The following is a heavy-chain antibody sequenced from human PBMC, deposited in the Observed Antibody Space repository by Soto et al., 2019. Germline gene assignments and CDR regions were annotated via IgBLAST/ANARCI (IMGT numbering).Heavy chain of an antibody. J-gene: IGHJ3*01. Sequence: PSETLSLTCSVSGGSITSTNYYWGWIRQPPGKGLAWVGSVYYRGSVYSNPSLKGRVNISIDMSKNQFSPNLTSMTAADTAVYYCARPGRVNWDAFAVWGPGTMVTVSS. CDR1: GGSITSTNYY. V-gene: IGHV4-39*01. CDR2: VYYRGSV. D-gene: IGHD1-1*01. CDR3: ARPGRVNWDAFAV.